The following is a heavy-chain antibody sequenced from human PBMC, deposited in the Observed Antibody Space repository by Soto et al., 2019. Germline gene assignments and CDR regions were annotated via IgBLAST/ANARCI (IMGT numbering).Heavy chain of an antibody. D-gene: IGHD3-3*01. CDR3: ARGGVVIDY. CDR2: IWYDGSNK. V-gene: IGHV3-33*01. J-gene: IGHJ4*02. CDR1: GFTFSSYG. Sequence: QVQLVESGGGVVQPGRSLRLSCAASGFTFSSYGMHWVRQAPGKGLEWVAVIWYDGSNKYYADSVKGRFTISRDNSKNTLSLQMNSLRAEDTAVYYCARGGVVIDYWGQGTLVTVSS.